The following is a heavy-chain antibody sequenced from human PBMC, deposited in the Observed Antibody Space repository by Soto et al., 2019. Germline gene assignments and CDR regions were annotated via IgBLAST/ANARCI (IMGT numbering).Heavy chain of an antibody. CDR3: ARDPRESWLPDY. Sequence: GGSLRLSCAASGFTFSSYSMNWVRQAPGKGLEWVSSISSSSSYIYYADSVKGRFTISRDNAKNSLYLQMNSLRAEDMAVYYCARDPRESWLPDYRGQGTLVTVSS. V-gene: IGHV3-21*01. CDR2: ISSSSSYI. D-gene: IGHD6-13*01. CDR1: GFTFSSYS. J-gene: IGHJ4*02.